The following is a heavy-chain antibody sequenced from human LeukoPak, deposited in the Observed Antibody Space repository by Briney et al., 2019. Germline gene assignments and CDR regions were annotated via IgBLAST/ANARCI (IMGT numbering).Heavy chain of an antibody. CDR2: VSGSGGGT. Sequence: PGGSLRLSCAASGFSFSNYAMNWVRQAPGKGLEWVSGVSGSGGGTYYADSVKGRFTISRDNSKNMLYLQMNSLRAEDTAVYYCAKGKINHEGAFDIWGQGTLVIVSS. CDR3: AKGKINHEGAFDI. CDR1: GFSFSNYA. V-gene: IGHV3-23*01. J-gene: IGHJ3*02.